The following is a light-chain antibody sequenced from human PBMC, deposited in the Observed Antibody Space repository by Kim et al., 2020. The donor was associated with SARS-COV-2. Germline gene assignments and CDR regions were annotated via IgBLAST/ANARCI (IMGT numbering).Light chain of an antibody. CDR2: YDN. Sequence: APGKTATITCGGNNIGSKSVQWYQQKPGQAPVLVIYYDNDRPSGIPERFSGFNSGNTATLTISRVEAGDEADYYCQVWDSSSDHWVFGGGTQLTVL. J-gene: IGLJ3*02. CDR1: NIGSKS. V-gene: IGLV3-21*04. CDR3: QVWDSSSDHWV.